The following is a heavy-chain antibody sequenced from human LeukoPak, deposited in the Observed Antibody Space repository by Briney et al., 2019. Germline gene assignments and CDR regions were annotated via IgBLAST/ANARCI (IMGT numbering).Heavy chain of an antibody. CDR3: AREPYSGYDYLDY. D-gene: IGHD5-12*01. Sequence: ASVTVSCKAPGYTFTGYYMHWVRQAPGQGLEWMGWINPNSGGTNYAQKFQGRVTMTRDTSISTAYMELSRLRSDDTAVYYCAREPYSGYDYLDYWGQGTLVTVSS. CDR2: INPNSGGT. CDR1: GYTFTGYY. V-gene: IGHV1-2*02. J-gene: IGHJ4*02.